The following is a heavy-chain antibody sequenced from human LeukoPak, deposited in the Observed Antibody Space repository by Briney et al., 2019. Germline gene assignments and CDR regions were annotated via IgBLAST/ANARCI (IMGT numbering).Heavy chain of an antibody. CDR1: GGSINNFY. D-gene: IGHD5-18*01. V-gene: IGHV4-59*08. Sequence: SETLSLTCTVSGGSINNFYWSWIRQPPGKGLEWIGYIYYSGSTNYNPSLKSRVTTSVDTSKKQFSLTLSSVTAADTAVYYCARHPYTYGSYYFDYWGQGTLVIVSS. J-gene: IGHJ4*02. CDR3: ARHPYTYGSYYFDY. CDR2: IYYSGST.